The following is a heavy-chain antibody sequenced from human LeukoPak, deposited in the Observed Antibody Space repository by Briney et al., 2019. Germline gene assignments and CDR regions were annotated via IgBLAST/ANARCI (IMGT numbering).Heavy chain of an antibody. J-gene: IGHJ4*02. CDR1: GGSISTYY. V-gene: IGHV4-59*01. Sequence: TSETLSLTCTLSGGSISTYYWSWIRQPPGKGLEWIGYIYHSGSANYNPSLKSRVTISVDTSKNQFSLKLSSVTAADTAVYYCARGGGYASPIGYWGQGALVTVSS. CDR3: ARGGGYASPIGY. CDR2: IYHSGSA. D-gene: IGHD5-12*01.